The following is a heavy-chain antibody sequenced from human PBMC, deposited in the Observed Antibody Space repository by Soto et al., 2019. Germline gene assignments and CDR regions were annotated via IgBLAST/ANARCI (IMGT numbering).Heavy chain of an antibody. J-gene: IGHJ5*02. Sequence: SETLSLTCTVSGGSISSSSYYWGWIRQPPGKGLEWIGSIYYSGSTYYNPSLKSRVTISVDTSKNQFSLKLSSVTAAGTAVYYCARHVPRTFLEWHTGTWFDPWGQGTLVTVSS. CDR1: GGSISSSSYY. CDR3: ARHVPRTFLEWHTGTWFDP. CDR2: IYYSGST. V-gene: IGHV4-39*01. D-gene: IGHD3-3*02.